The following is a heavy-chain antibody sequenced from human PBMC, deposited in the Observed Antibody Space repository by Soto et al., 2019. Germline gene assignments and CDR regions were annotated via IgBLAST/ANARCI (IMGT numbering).Heavy chain of an antibody. D-gene: IGHD2-8*02. CDR1: GFICSSYD. Sequence: GGSLRLSCAASGFICSSYDMSWVRQAPGKGLEWVSTILVDGRTFYVDSVKGRFTISRDSSQNTVYLQMNSPTAGDTALYYCAKATATGGGAFDICGQGTMVTVSS. J-gene: IGHJ3*02. CDR2: ILVDGRT. V-gene: IGHV3-23*01. CDR3: AKATATGGGAFDI.